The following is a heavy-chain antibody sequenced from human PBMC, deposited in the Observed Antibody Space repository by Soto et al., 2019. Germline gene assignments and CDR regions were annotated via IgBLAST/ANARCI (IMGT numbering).Heavy chain of an antibody. J-gene: IGHJ4*02. D-gene: IGHD5-12*01. CDR2: FDPEDGET. Sequence: ASVKVSCKVSGYTLTELSMHWVRQSPGKGLEWMGGFDPEDGETIYAQKFQGRVTMTEDTSTDTAYMELSSLRSEDTAVYYCATVGYSGYDRSIDYWGQGTLVTVSS. CDR3: ATVGYSGYDRSIDY. CDR1: GYTLTELS. V-gene: IGHV1-24*01.